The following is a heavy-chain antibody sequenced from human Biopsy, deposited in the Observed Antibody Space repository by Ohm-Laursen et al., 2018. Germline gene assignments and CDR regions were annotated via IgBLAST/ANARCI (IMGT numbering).Heavy chain of an antibody. CDR1: GASISSYY. CDR3: ARALPPHLQSGYL. CDR2: VYYDGGST. D-gene: IGHD5-24*01. Sequence: SETLSLTCSVSGASISSYYWSWFRQPPGKRPEWIGFVYYDGGSTDYNPSLKSRVTISVDTSKNQFSLNLISVTAADTAMYYCARALPPHLQSGYLWGQGTLVTVSS. V-gene: IGHV4-59*08. J-gene: IGHJ5*02.